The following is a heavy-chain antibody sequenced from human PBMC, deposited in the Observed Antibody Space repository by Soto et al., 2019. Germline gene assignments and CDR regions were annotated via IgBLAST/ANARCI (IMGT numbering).Heavy chain of an antibody. V-gene: IGHV3-73*01. CDR2: IRSKANSYAT. CDR3: TRPLRSYDFWSGPEGGWFDP. CDR1: GFTFSGSA. Sequence: EVQLVESGGGLVQPGGSLKLSCAASGFTFSGSAMHWVRQASGKGLEWVGRIRSKANSYATAYAASVKGRFTISRDDSKNTAYLQMNSLKTEDTAVYYCTRPLRSYDFWSGPEGGWFDPWGQGTPVTVSS. D-gene: IGHD3-3*01. J-gene: IGHJ5*02.